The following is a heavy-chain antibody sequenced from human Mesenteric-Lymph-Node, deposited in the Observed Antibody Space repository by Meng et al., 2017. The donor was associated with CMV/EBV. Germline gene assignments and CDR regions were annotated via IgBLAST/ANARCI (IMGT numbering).Heavy chain of an antibody. Sequence: GESLKISCAASGFTFSSYSMNWVRQAPGKGLEWVSYISSSSSTIYYADSVKGRFTISRDNAKNSLYLQMNSLRAEDTAVYYCARGGRSIVGVYYYYYGMDVWGQGTTVTV. CDR2: ISSSSSTI. D-gene: IGHD1-26*01. CDR3: ARGGRSIVGVYYYYYGMDV. J-gene: IGHJ6*02. V-gene: IGHV3-48*04. CDR1: GFTFSSYS.